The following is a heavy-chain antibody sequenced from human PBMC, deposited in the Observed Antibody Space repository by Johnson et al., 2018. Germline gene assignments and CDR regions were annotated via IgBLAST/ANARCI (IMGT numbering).Heavy chain of an antibody. CDR3: ATLKSMGPYGYYDYMDV. Sequence: QVQLQQWGAGLLKTSETLSLTCAVYGGSFSGYYWSWIRQPPGKGLEWIGEINHSGSTNYNPSLKSRVTISVDTSKNQFSLKLSSVTAADTALYYCATLKSMGPYGYYDYMDVGGKGTTGTVSS. V-gene: IGHV4-34*01. J-gene: IGHJ6*03. CDR1: GGSFSGYY. D-gene: IGHD3-10*01. CDR2: INHSGST.